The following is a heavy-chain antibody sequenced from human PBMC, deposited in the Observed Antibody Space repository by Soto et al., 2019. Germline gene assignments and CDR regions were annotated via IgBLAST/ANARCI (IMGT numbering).Heavy chain of an antibody. V-gene: IGHV4-59*05. D-gene: IGHD3-16*01. J-gene: IGHJ5*02. Sequence: TLSLTCTVSGGSISSYYWSWIRQPPGKGLEWIGSIYYSGSTYYNPSLKSRVTISVDTSKNQFSLKLSSVTAADTAVYYCARHYDGTPGVWFDPWGQRTPVTVSS. CDR1: GGSISSYY. CDR2: IYYSGST. CDR3: ARHYDGTPGVWFDP.